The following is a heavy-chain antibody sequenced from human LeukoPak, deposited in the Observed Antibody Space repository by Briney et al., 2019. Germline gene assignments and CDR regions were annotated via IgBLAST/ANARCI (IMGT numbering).Heavy chain of an antibody. CDR1: GGSFSGYY. J-gene: IGHJ3*02. Sequence: TSETLSLTCAVYGGSFSGYYWSWIRQPPGKGLEWIGYIYHSGSTYYNPSLKSRVTISVDRSKNQFSLKLSSVTAADTAVYYCARISAGTYDSLDAFDIWGQGTMVTVSS. CDR3: ARISAGTYDSLDAFDI. D-gene: IGHD3-22*01. V-gene: IGHV4-34*01. CDR2: IYHSGST.